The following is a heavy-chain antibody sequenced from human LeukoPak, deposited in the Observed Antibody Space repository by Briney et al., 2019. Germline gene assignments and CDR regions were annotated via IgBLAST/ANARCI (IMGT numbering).Heavy chain of an antibody. Sequence: SETLSLTCTVSGGSISSYYWSWIRQPAGKGLEWIGRIYTSGSTNYNPSLKSRVTMSVDTSTNQFSLKLSSVTAADTAVYYCARDTGIRGYSGYDLGYWGQGTLVTVSS. CDR1: GGSISSYY. CDR3: ARDTGIRGYSGYDLGY. D-gene: IGHD5-12*01. J-gene: IGHJ4*02. V-gene: IGHV4-4*07. CDR2: IYTSGST.